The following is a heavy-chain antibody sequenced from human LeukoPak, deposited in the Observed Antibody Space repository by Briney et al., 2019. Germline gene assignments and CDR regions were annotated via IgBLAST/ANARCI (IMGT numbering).Heavy chain of an antibody. CDR1: GFTFSSYD. Sequence: PGGSLRLFCAASGFTFSSYDMHWVRQAPGKGLEWVALIWYDGSNKYYADSVKGRFTISRDNSRNTLYLQMNSLRAEDTAVYYCARDRSGTFDYWGQGTLVTVSS. D-gene: IGHD2-15*01. CDR3: ARDRSGTFDY. V-gene: IGHV3-33*01. J-gene: IGHJ4*02. CDR2: IWYDGSNK.